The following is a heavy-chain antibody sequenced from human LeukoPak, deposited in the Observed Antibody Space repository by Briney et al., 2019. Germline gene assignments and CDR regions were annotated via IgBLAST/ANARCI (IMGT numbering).Heavy chain of an antibody. J-gene: IGHJ4*02. D-gene: IGHD5-18*01. V-gene: IGHV3-74*03. Sequence: GGSLRLSCAASGFTFSRYWMHWVRQAPGKGLMWVSRISPDGSTTLYADSVKGRFTISRDNAKNTLYLQMNSLGAEDTAVYYCAKSAMVNWGAFDYWGQGTLVTVSS. CDR2: ISPDGSTT. CDR3: AKSAMVNWGAFDY. CDR1: GFTFSRYW.